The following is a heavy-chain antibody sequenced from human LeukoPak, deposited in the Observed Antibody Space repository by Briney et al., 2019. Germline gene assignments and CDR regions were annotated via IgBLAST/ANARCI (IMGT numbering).Heavy chain of an antibody. J-gene: IGHJ4*02. CDR2: IIPILGIA. Sequence: SVKVSCKASGGTFSSYAISWVRQAPGQGLEWMGRIIPILGIANYAQKFQGRVTITADKSTSTAFMELSSLRSEDTAVYYCARGTTYYYDSSGLIDYWGQGTLVTVSS. V-gene: IGHV1-69*04. D-gene: IGHD3-22*01. CDR3: ARGTTYYYDSSGLIDY. CDR1: GGTFSSYA.